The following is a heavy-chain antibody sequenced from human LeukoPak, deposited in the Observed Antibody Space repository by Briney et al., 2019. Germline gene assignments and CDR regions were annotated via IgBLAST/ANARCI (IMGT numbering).Heavy chain of an antibody. CDR2: IYTSGST. J-gene: IGHJ6*03. CDR1: GGSISSYY. Sequence: PSETLSLTCTVSGGSISSYYWSWIRQPAGKGLEWIGRIYTSGSTNYNPSLKSRVTMSVDTSKNQFSLKLSSVTAADTAVYYCARDVADVVPANYYYYYMDVWGKGTTVTVSS. V-gene: IGHV4-4*07. CDR3: ARDVADVVPANYYYYYMDV. D-gene: IGHD2-2*01.